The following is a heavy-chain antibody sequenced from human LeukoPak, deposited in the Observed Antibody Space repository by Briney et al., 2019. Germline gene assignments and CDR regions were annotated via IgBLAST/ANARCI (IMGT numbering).Heavy chain of an antibody. CDR3: ASWGVVVPAAPFDY. D-gene: IGHD2-2*01. CDR2: ISSSSSTI. V-gene: IGHV3-48*04. J-gene: IGHJ4*02. Sequence: GGSLRLSCAASGFTFSSYSMNWVRQAPGKGLEWVSYISSSSSTIYYADSVKGRFTISRDNAKNSLYLQMNSLRAEDTAVYYCASWGVVVPAAPFDYWGQGTLVTVSS. CDR1: GFTFSSYS.